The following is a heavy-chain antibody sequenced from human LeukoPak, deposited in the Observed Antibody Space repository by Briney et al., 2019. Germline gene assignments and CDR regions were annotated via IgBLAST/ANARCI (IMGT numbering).Heavy chain of an antibody. CDR3: ARGERESPLDY. V-gene: IGHV4-59*01. CDR2: IYYSGST. D-gene: IGHD1-1*01. J-gene: IGHJ4*02. Sequence: SETLSLTCTVSGGSISSYYGSWIRQPPGKGLEWIGYIYYSGSTNYNPSLKSRVTISLDTSKHHFSLKLSSATAADTAVYYCARGERESPLDYWGQGTLVTVSS. CDR1: GGSISSYY.